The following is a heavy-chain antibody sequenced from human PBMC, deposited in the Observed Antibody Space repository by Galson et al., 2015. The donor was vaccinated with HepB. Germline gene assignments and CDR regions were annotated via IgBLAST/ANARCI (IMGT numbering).Heavy chain of an antibody. J-gene: IGHJ4*02. V-gene: IGHV3-23*01. D-gene: IGHD1-26*01. CDR2: ISGSGGRT. Sequence: SLRLSCAASGFTFSTYAMSWVRQAPGKGLEWVSAISGSGGRTYYADSVKGRFTISRDNSKNTLYLQMNNLRAEDTAVYYCAKDAPGVGATPFDYWGQGTLVTVSS. CDR1: GFTFSTYA. CDR3: AKDAPGVGATPFDY.